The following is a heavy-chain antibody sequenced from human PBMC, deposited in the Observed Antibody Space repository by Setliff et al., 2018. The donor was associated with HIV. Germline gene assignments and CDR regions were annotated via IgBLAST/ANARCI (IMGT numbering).Heavy chain of an antibody. V-gene: IGHV4-39*07. CDR2: IYTSGST. Sequence: KPSETLSLTCTVTGGSISSSSYYWGWIRQPPGKGLEWIGSIYTSGSTNYNPSLKSRVTMSVDTSKNQFSLKLSSVTAADTAVYYCARRWGIRGYSSWGQGTLVTVSS. CDR1: GGSISSSSYY. CDR3: ARRWGIRGYSS. D-gene: IGHD5-18*01. J-gene: IGHJ5*02.